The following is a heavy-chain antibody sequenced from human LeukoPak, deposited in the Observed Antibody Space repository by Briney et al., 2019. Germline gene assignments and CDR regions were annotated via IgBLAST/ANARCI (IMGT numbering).Heavy chain of an antibody. V-gene: IGHV1-8*01. CDR1: GYTFTNYD. D-gene: IGHD6-13*01. Sequence: GASVKVSCRASGYTFTNYDVNWVRQASGQGLEWLGWINPNTGNTGYAQNFQGRLVITRNTSTSTAYMDLSSLRSEDTAVFYCARIASPGTGAYYFDYWGQGTPVTVSS. CDR3: ARIASPGTGAYYFDY. CDR2: INPNTGNT. J-gene: IGHJ4*02.